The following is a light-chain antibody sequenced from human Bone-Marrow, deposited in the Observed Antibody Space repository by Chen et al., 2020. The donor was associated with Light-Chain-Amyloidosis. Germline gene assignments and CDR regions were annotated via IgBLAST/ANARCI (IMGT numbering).Light chain of an antibody. Sequence: QSVLTQPPSASGTPGQRVTISCSGSSSNIGSNTVNWYQQFSGTAPKLLIYTTNQRPSGVPDRFSGSKSGTSASLAISGLQSEDEADYYCAAWDDSLNGPVFGGGTKLPVL. CDR2: TTN. CDR1: SSNIGSNT. J-gene: IGLJ3*02. CDR3: AAWDDSLNGPV. V-gene: IGLV1-44*01.